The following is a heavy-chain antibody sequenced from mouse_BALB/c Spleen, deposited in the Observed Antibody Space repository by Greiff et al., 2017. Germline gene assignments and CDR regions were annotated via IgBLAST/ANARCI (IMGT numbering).Heavy chain of an antibody. V-gene: IGHV4-2*02. CDR1: GFDFSRYW. CDR2: INPGSSTI. J-gene: IGHJ4*01. Sequence: DVQLQESGGGLVQPGGSLNLSCAASGFDFSRYWMSWARQAPGKGQEWIGEINPGSSTINYTPSLKDKFIISRDNAKNTLYLQMSKVRSEDTALYYCARLGPLYAMDYWGQGTSVTVSS. D-gene: IGHD3-3*01. CDR3: ARLGPLYAMDY.